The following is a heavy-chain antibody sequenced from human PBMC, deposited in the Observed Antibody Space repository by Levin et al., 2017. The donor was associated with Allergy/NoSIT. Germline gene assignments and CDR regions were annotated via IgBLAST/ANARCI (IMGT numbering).Heavy chain of an antibody. CDR1: GGSISSYY. Sequence: LSQTLSLPCTVSGGSISSYYWSWIRQPPGKGLEWIGYIYYSGSTNYNPSLKSRVTISVDTSKNQFSLKLSSVTAADTAVYYCARGRYCSGGSCYSATANGSGFDPWGQGTLVTVSS. D-gene: IGHD2-15*01. V-gene: IGHV4-59*01. J-gene: IGHJ5*02. CDR3: ARGRYCSGGSCYSATANGSGFDP. CDR2: IYYSGST.